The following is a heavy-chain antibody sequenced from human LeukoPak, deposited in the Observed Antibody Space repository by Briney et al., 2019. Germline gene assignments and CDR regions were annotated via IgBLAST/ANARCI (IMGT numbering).Heavy chain of an antibody. CDR1: GYSITSGYF. D-gene: IGHD3-3*01. CDR3: ARLPGDFWSSYYGDP. Sequence: SSETLSLTCTVSGYSITSGYFWGWIRQPPGKGLELIGTIYHGGSSYSHPSLQSRVTISVDTSKNQFSLKLISMTAADTAVYYCARLPGDFWSSYYGDPWGQGTLVTVSS. J-gene: IGHJ5*02. V-gene: IGHV4-38-2*02. CDR2: IYHGGSS.